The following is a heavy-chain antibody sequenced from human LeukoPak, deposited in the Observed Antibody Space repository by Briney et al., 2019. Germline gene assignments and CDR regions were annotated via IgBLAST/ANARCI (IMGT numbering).Heavy chain of an antibody. CDR3: AKVDCGGDCYSHFDY. CDR2: INYEGRNK. CDR1: GFIFNSYA. V-gene: IGHV3-30*02. Sequence: GGSLRLSCAASGFIFNSYAMNWVRQAPGKGLEWVAFINYEGRNKYYVDSVRGRFTISRDNSKNTLYLQMNSLRAEDTAVYYCAKVDCGGDCYSHFDYWGQGTLVTVSS. D-gene: IGHD2-21*02. J-gene: IGHJ4*02.